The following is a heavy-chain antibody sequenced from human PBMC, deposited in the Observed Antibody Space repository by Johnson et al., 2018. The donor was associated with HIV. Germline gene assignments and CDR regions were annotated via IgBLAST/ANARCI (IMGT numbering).Heavy chain of an antibody. CDR3: VGSSINAFDI. J-gene: IGHJ3*02. CDR2: INWSGGGT. Sequence: VQLVESGGGMVQPGGSLRLSCAASGLTVSTNYMSWVRQVPGKGLEWVSGINWSGGGTTYADSVKGRFTISRDNRKSSLYLQMTGLRAEDTALYYCVGSSINAFDIWGRGTVVTVSS. CDR1: GLTVSTNY. D-gene: IGHD6-6*01. V-gene: IGHV3-20*04.